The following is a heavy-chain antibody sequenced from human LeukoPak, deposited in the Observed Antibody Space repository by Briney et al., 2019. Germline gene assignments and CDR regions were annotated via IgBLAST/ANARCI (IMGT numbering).Heavy chain of an antibody. V-gene: IGHV4-39*01. D-gene: IGHD6-25*01. Sequence: PSETLSLTCIVSGGSVRSSIHYWGWIRQPPGKGLEWIGTIYYSGTTYYNPSLTSRVTMSVNTSKDQFSLNLTSVTAADTALYCCARHLGYTSVVEGGYFDCWGQGALVTVSS. CDR3: ARHLGYTSVVEGGYFDC. CDR2: IYYSGTT. CDR1: GGSVRSSIHY. J-gene: IGHJ4*02.